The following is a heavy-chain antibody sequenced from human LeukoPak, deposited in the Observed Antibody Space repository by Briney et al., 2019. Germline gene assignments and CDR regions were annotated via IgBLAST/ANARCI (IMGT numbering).Heavy chain of an antibody. D-gene: IGHD3-3*01. CDR1: GFTFSSYA. Sequence: GSLRLSCAASGFTFSSYAMSWVRQAPGKGLEWVSAISGSGGSTYYADSVKGRFTISRDNSKNTLYLQMNSLRAEDTAVYYCAKASYYDFWSGYPTFDYWGQGTLVTVSS. CDR2: ISGSGGST. J-gene: IGHJ4*02. V-gene: IGHV3-23*01. CDR3: AKASYYDFWSGYPTFDY.